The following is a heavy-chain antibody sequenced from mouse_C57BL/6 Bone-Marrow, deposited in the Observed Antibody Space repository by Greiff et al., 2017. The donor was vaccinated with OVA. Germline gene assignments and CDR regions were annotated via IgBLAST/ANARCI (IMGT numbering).Heavy chain of an antibody. CDR2: IYPGSGST. CDR3: ARGGYSHWYFDV. Sequence: VQLQQPGAELVKPGASVKMSCKASGYTFTSYWITWVKQRPGQGLEWIGDIYPGSGSTNYNEKFKSKATLTVDTSSSTAYLQLSSLTSEDSAVYYCARGGYSHWYFDVWGTGTTVTVSS. V-gene: IGHV1-55*01. J-gene: IGHJ1*03. D-gene: IGHD2-12*01. CDR1: GYTFTSYW.